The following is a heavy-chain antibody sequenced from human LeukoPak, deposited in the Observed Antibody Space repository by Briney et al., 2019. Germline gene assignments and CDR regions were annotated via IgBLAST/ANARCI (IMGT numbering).Heavy chain of an antibody. Sequence: PGGSLRLSCTASGFTFGDYAMSWVRQAPGKGLEWVGFIRSKAYGGTTEYAASVKGRFTISRDDSKSIAYLQMNSLKTEDTAVYYCTSRVGGLQGGWTVDIWGQGTMVTVSS. CDR3: TSRVGGLQGGWTVDI. D-gene: IGHD3-16*01. CDR1: GFTFGDYA. J-gene: IGHJ3*02. CDR2: IRSKAYGGTT. V-gene: IGHV3-49*04.